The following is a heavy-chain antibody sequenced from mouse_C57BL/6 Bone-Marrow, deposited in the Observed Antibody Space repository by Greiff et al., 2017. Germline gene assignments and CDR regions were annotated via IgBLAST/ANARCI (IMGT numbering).Heavy chain of an antibody. V-gene: IGHV1-50*01. CDR3: ARPYYYGFAY. CDR2: IDSSDSYT. J-gene: IGHJ3*01. Sequence: VQLQQPGAELVKPGASVKLSCKASGYTFTSYWMQWVKQRPGQGLEWIGEIDSSDSYTNYNQKFKGKATLTVDTSSSTAYMQLSRLTSEDSAVYYCARPYYYGFAYWGQGTLVTVSA. D-gene: IGHD1-1*01. CDR1: GYTFTSYW.